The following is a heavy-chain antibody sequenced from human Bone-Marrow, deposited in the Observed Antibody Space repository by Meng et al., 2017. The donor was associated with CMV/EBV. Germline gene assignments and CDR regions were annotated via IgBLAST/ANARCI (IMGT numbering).Heavy chain of an antibody. D-gene: IGHD2-21*01. CDR3: ARDVSPRSSAYFAIYYFYALAV. J-gene: IGHJ6*02. Sequence: GESLKISCAASGFTFSSYEMNWVRQAPGKGLEWVAFIRYDGSNTYYTDSVKGRFTISRDDSKNTLYLQMNSLRAEDTAVYYCARDVSPRSSAYFAIYYFYALAVWGQGNTVTVSS. CDR1: GFTFSSYE. V-gene: IGHV3-30*02. CDR2: IRYDGSNT.